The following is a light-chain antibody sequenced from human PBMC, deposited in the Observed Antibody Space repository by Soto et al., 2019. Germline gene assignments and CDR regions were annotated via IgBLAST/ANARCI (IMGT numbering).Light chain of an antibody. V-gene: IGKV1-39*01. CDR2: NAV. Sequence: DVQMTQSPPSLSASVGDSVTLTCRTSQTIAQSLTWSPQKPGQSPQLLIHNAVLLQWGVPSRFSGSMSGTDFTLSVSSLQPDDFATYICQQSYSIPFTFGPGTKVE. J-gene: IGKJ2*01. CDR3: QQSYSIPFT. CDR1: QTIAQS.